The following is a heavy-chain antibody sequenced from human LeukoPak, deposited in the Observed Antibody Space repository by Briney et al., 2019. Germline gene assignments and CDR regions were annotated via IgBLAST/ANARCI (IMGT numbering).Heavy chain of an antibody. CDR1: GGSISSYY. J-gene: IGHJ6*03. V-gene: IGHV4-4*07. Sequence: PSETLSLTCTVSGGSISSYYWSWIRQPAGKGLEWIGRIYTSGSTNYNPSLKSRVTMSVDTSKNQFSLKLSSVTAADTAVYYCARGFGLDTDYYYYYMDVWGKGTTVTVSS. CDR2: IYTSGST. D-gene: IGHD5-18*01. CDR3: ARGFGLDTDYYYYYMDV.